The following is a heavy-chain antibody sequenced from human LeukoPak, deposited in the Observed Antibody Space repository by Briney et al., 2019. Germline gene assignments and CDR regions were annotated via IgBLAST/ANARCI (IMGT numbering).Heavy chain of an antibody. Sequence: TSETLSLTCTVSGGSISGYYWSWIRQPAGKGLEWIGRIYTSGSTTCNPSLKSRVNMSVDTSKNQFSLKLSSVTAADTAVYYCARERDSSAYFDYWGQGTLVTVSS. J-gene: IGHJ4*02. V-gene: IGHV4-4*07. CDR1: GGSISGYY. CDR3: ARERDSSAYFDY. CDR2: IYTSGST. D-gene: IGHD3-22*01.